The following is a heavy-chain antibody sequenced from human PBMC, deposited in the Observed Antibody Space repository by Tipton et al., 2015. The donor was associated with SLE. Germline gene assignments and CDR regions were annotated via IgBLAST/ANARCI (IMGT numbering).Heavy chain of an antibody. CDR3: ARAPEYYDFWSGAFDI. V-gene: IGHV3-30*04. CDR2: ISSDGSDK. D-gene: IGHD3-3*01. Sequence: SLRLSCEASGFTLRNYALHWVRQAPDTGLEWVAVISSDGSDKYYADSVKGRFTISRDNSKNTLFLQMNSLRVEDTAVYYCARAPEYYDFWSGAFDIWGQGTMVTVST. J-gene: IGHJ3*02. CDR1: GFTLRNYA.